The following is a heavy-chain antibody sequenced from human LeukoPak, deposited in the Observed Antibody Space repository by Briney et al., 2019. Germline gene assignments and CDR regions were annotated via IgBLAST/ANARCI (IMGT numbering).Heavy chain of an antibody. CDR2: IYYSGST. J-gene: IGHJ4*02. D-gene: IGHD2-2*01. CDR1: GGSISSGDYY. CDR3: ARAGRKGSSTRRQQLGPRDFDY. V-gene: IGHV4-30-4*08. Sequence: PSETLSLTCTVSGGSISSGDYYWSWIRQPPGKGLEWIGYIYYSGSTYYNPSLKSRVTISVDTSKNQFSLKLSSVTAADTAVYYCARAGRKGSSTRRQQLGPRDFDYWGQGTLVTVSS.